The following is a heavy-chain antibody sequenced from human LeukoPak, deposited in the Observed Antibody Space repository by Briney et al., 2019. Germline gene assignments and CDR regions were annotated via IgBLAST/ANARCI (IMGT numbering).Heavy chain of an antibody. CDR3: ARARYGDMMN. CDR2: IYHSGST. J-gene: IGHJ4*02. CDR1: GGSISSSYW. V-gene: IGHV4-4*02. Sequence: SETLSLTCAVSGGSISSSYWWSWVRPPPGKGLEWIGEIYHSGSTNYNPSLKSRITISLDKSKNQFSLKLSSVTAADTAVYYCARARYGDMMNWGQGTLVTVSS. D-gene: IGHD4-17*01.